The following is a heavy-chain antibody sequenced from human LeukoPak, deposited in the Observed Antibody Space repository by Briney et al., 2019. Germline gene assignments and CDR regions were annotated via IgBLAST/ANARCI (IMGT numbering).Heavy chain of an antibody. CDR3: ARDIYYYDSSGYYFPGGSDY. D-gene: IGHD3-22*01. Sequence: GGSLRLSCAASGFTFSSYSTNWVRQAPGKGLEWVSFISSSRSYIYYADSVKGRFTISRDNAKNSLYLQMNSLRAEDTAVYYCARDIYYYDSSGYYFPGGSDYWGQGTLVTVSS. J-gene: IGHJ4*02. CDR2: ISSSRSYI. CDR1: GFTFSSYS. V-gene: IGHV3-21*01.